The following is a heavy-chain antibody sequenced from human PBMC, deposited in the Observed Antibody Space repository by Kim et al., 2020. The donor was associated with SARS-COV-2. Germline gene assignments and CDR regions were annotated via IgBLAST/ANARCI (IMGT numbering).Heavy chain of an antibody. D-gene: IGHD3-22*01. J-gene: IGHJ4*02. CDR2: IYYSGST. Sequence: SETLSLTCTVSGGSISGYYWSWIRQPPGKGLEWIGDIYYSGSTNYNPSLKSRVTISVDTSKNQFSLKLSSVTAADTAVYYCARFESGYYYYFDYWGQGTLVTLSS. CDR1: GGSISGYY. V-gene: IGHV4-59*08. CDR3: ARFESGYYYYFDY.